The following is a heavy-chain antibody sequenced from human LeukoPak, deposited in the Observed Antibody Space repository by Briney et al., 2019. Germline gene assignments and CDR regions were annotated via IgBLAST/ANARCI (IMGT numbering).Heavy chain of an antibody. CDR2: IYPYSGDT. Sequence: ASVKVSCTASGYTLTGYYIHWVRQAPGQGIEWMGWIYPYSGDTNYAQNFQGRVTMTRDTSISTAYREKSSLKADDTAVYYCARDRNSGSSLDIWGQGTMLTVSS. D-gene: IGHD6-6*01. CDR1: GYTLTGYY. J-gene: IGHJ3*02. V-gene: IGHV1-2*02. CDR3: ARDRNSGSSLDI.